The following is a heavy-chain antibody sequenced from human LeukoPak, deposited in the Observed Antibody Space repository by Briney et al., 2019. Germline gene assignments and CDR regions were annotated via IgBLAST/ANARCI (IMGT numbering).Heavy chain of an antibody. CDR2: ISGSGAGT. CDR3: AKVVGYNFWSGFDY. D-gene: IGHD3-3*01. V-gene: IGHV3-23*01. Sequence: PGXSLRLSCAASGFTFSTNAMNWVRQAPGKGLEWVSSISGSGAGTYYADSVKGRFTISRDNSKNTLYLQMNSLRAEDTAVYYCAKVVGYNFWSGFDYWGQGALVTVSS. J-gene: IGHJ4*02. CDR1: GFTFSTNA.